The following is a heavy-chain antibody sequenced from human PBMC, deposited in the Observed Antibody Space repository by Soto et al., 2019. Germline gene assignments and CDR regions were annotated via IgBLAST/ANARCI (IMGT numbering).Heavy chain of an antibody. CDR1: GGSISSSSYY. CDR2: IYYSGST. D-gene: IGHD6-13*01. J-gene: IGHJ2*01. V-gene: IGHV4-39*01. CDR3: APLLSGRSSWYERWYFDL. Sequence: QLQLQESGPGLVKPSETLSLTCTVSGGSISSSSYYWGWIRQPPGKGLEWIGSIYYSGSTYYNPSLKSRVTISVDTSKNQFSLKLSSVTAADTAVYYCAPLLSGRSSWYERWYFDLWGRGTLVTVSS.